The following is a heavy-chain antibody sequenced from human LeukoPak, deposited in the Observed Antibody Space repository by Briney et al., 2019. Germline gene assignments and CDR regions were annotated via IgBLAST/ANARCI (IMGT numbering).Heavy chain of an antibody. CDR3: ARDSRSGSYFPDYYYGMDV. J-gene: IGHJ6*02. Sequence: SETLSLTCTVSGGSISSYYWSWIRQPPGKGLAGIGYIYYSGSTNYNPSLKSRVTISVDTSKNQFSLKLSSVTAADTAVYYCARDSRSGSYFPDYYYGMDVWGQGTTVTVSS. D-gene: IGHD3-10*01. CDR2: IYYSGST. CDR1: GGSISSYY. V-gene: IGHV4-59*01.